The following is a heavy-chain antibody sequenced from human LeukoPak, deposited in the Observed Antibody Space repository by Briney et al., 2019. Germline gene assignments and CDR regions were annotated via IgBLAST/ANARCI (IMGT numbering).Heavy chain of an antibody. J-gene: IGHJ6*03. CDR3: ARCSGGTCFPRGYMDV. V-gene: IGHV3-33*01. Sequence: QPGRSLGLSCAASGFTFSTYGMHWVRQAPGKGLEWVAVIWYDGSNNYYADSMKGRFTISRDNSKNTLYLQMNSLRAEDTAVYCCARCSGGTCFPRGYMDVWGKGTTVTVSS. CDR1: GFTFSTYG. CDR2: IWYDGSNN. D-gene: IGHD2-15*01.